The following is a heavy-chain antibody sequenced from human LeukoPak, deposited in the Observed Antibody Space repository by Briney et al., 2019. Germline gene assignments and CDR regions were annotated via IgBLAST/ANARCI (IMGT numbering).Heavy chain of an antibody. D-gene: IGHD3-10*01. Sequence: GGSLRLSCAASGCGVSKNDMTWVRQPPGKVLEWVSVIQSAGGTYYADSVKGRFVISKDDSKNTLYLQMNYLRVQDTPVYYCAGTTYLFGSGTYPYWGQGTLVTVSS. V-gene: IGHV3-66*01. CDR3: AGTTYLFGSGTYPY. J-gene: IGHJ4*02. CDR2: IQSAGGT. CDR1: GCGVSKND.